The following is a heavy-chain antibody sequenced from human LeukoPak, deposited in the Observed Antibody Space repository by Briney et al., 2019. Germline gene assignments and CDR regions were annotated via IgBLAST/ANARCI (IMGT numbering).Heavy chain of an antibody. CDR3: AKSLQYYYDSSGSDY. CDR2: ISYDGSNK. D-gene: IGHD3-22*01. Sequence: GGSLRLSCAASGFTFSSYGMHWVRQAPGKGLEWVAVISYDGSNKYYADSVKGRFTISRDNSKNTLYLQMNSLRAEDTAVYYCAKSLQYYYDSSGSDYWGQGTLVTVSS. J-gene: IGHJ4*02. CDR1: GFTFSSYG. V-gene: IGHV3-30*18.